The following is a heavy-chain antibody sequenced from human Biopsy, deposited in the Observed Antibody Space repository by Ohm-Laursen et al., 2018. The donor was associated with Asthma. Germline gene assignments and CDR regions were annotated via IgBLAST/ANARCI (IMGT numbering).Heavy chain of an antibody. CDR3: ARTTYGHDGFDP. Sequence: TLSLTCIASGGSINIGDYYWSWIRQHPVKGLEWIGHIYYSGSTYYNPSLKSRVSISLDTSKNQFSLSLTSVTAADTAVYYCARTTYGHDGFDPWGQGTLVTVSS. J-gene: IGHJ5*02. CDR1: GGSINIGDYY. V-gene: IGHV4-31*03. D-gene: IGHD4-17*01. CDR2: IYYSGST.